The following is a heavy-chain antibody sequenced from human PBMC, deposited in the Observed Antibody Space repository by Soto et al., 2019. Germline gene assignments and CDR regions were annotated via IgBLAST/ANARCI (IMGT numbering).Heavy chain of an antibody. J-gene: IGHJ5*02. D-gene: IGHD6-13*01. CDR2: IYYSGST. CDR3: ARDGGTGGSSWYLDWFDP. CDR1: GGSISSGGYY. Sequence: QVQLQESGPGLVKPSQTLSLTCTVSGGSISSGGYYWSWIRQHPGKGLEWIGYIYYSGSTYYNPSLKSRVTISVDTSKNQFSLKLSSVTAADTAVYYCARDGGTGGSSWYLDWFDPWGQGTLVTVSS. V-gene: IGHV4-31*03.